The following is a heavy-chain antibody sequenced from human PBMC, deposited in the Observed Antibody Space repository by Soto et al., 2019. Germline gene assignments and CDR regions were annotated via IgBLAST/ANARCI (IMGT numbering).Heavy chain of an antibody. Sequence: EVQLLESGGGLVQPGGSLRLSCAASGFTFSSYAMSWVRQAPGKGLEWVSAISGSGGSTYYADSVKGRFTISRDNSKNTLYLQMSSLRAEDTAVYYCAKDMVRGVIPPILDCWGQGALFTVCS. D-gene: IGHD3-10*01. J-gene: IGHJ4*02. CDR3: AKDMVRGVIPPILDC. CDR1: GFTFSSYA. V-gene: IGHV3-23*01. CDR2: ISGSGGST.